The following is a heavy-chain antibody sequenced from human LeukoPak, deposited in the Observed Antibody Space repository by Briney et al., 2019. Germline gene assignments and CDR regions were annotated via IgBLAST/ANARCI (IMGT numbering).Heavy chain of an antibody. Sequence: GGSLRLSCAAPGFTFSSYAMSWVRQAPGKGLEWVSAISGSGGSTYYADSVKGRFTISRDNAKNSLYLQMNSLRAEDTAVYYCAEAAAGTIGCLDYWSQGTLVTVSS. CDR3: AEAAAGTIGCLDY. J-gene: IGHJ4*02. CDR2: ISGSGGST. V-gene: IGHV3-23*01. CDR1: GFTFSSYA. D-gene: IGHD6-13*01.